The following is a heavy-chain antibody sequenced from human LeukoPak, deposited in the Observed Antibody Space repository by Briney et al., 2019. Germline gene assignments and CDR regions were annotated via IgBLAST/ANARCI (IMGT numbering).Heavy chain of an antibody. CDR1: GYTFTSYG. D-gene: IGHD3-22*01. CDR3: ARDYAPPHYYDSSGYYYPFDY. J-gene: IGHJ4*02. CDR2: ISAYNGNT. V-gene: IGHV1-18*03. Sequence: ASVKVSCKASGYTFTSYGISWVRQAPGQGLEWMGWISAYNGNTNYAQKLQGRVTMTTDTSTSTDYMELRSLRSDDIAVDYCARDYAPPHYYDSSGYYYPFDYWGQGTLVTVSS.